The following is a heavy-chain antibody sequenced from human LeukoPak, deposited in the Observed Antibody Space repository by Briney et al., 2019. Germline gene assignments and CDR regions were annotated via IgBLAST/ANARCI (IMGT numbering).Heavy chain of an antibody. J-gene: IGHJ6*03. CDR1: GFTFSSYA. V-gene: IGHV3-7*01. CDR2: IKQDGSEK. CDR3: ARVRGYYYYYMDV. Sequence: GGSLRLSCAASGFTFSSYAMSWVRQAPGKGLEWVANIKQDGSEKYYVDSVKGRFTISRDNAKNSLYLQMNSLRAEDTAVYYCARVRGYYYYYMDVWGKGTTVTVSS. D-gene: IGHD3-10*01.